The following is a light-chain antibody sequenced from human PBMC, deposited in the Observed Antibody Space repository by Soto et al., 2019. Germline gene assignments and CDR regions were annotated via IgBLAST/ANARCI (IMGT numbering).Light chain of an antibody. Sequence: DIQMTQSPSSLSASVGDRVTITCRASQSISSYLHWYQQKPGKAPKLLIYAASSLPSGVQSRFNGSGSGTDFTLTISSLQPEDFATYYCQRSFSTPLTFGGGTKVEIK. CDR1: QSISSY. J-gene: IGKJ4*01. CDR3: QRSFSTPLT. V-gene: IGKV1-39*01. CDR2: AAS.